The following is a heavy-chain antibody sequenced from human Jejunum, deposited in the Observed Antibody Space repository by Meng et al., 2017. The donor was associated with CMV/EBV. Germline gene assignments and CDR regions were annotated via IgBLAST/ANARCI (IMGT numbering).Heavy chain of an antibody. CDR3: ARESGSYYWFDP. V-gene: IGHV4-4*07. Sequence: QVELQGSGPGLVKSSEPLSLTCFVSAGSISGYYWSWIRQPAGKGLEWIGRIYTSGSTHYNPSLKSRLTMSVDLSNNQISLKLRSVTAADTVVYYCARESGSYYWFDPWGQGTLVTVSS. J-gene: IGHJ5*02. CDR2: IYTSGST. CDR1: AGSISGYY. D-gene: IGHD1-26*01.